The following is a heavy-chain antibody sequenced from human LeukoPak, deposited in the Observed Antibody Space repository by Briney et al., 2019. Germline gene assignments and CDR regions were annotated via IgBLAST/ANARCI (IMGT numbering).Heavy chain of an antibody. V-gene: IGHV4-30-2*01. CDR1: GGSISSGGYS. Sequence: PSETLSLTCAVSGGSISSGGYSWSWIRQPPGKGLEWIGYIYHSGSTYYNPSLKSRVTISVDRSKNQFSLKLSSVAAADTAVYYCARGRWGPFDPWGQGTLVTVSS. CDR3: ARGRWGPFDP. CDR2: IYHSGST. J-gene: IGHJ5*02. D-gene: IGHD3-16*01.